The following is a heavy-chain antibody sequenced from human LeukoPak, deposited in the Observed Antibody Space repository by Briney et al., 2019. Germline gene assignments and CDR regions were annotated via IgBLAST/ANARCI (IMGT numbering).Heavy chain of an antibody. J-gene: IGHJ3*02. D-gene: IGHD6-13*01. V-gene: IGHV1-69*06. CDR1: GGTFSNYA. Sequence: GASVKVSCKASGGTFSNYAISWVRQAPGQGLEWMGGIIPIFGTANYAQKFQGRVTITADKSTSTAYMELSSLRSENTAVYYCARSSRWFGDAFDIWGQGTMVTVSS. CDR2: IIPIFGTA. CDR3: ARSSRWFGDAFDI.